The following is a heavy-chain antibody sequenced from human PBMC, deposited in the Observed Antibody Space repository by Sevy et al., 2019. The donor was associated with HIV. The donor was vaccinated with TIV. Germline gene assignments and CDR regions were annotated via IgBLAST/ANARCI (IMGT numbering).Heavy chain of an antibody. J-gene: IGHJ4*02. CDR1: GFTFSSYG. D-gene: IGHD5-18*01. CDR2: ISYDGSNK. V-gene: IGHV3-30*18. Sequence: GGSLRLSCAASGFTFSSYGMHWVHQAPGKGLEWVAVISYDGSNKYYADSVKGRFTISRDNSKNTLYLQMNSLRAEDTAVYYCAKDRVDTAMGVGYWGQGTLVTVSS. CDR3: AKDRVDTAMGVGY.